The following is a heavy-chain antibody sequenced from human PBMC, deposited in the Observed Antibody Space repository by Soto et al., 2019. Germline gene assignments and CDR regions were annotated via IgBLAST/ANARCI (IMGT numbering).Heavy chain of an antibody. CDR3: ARGITLPTPLDY. CDR2: INTSGGAT. Sequence: GASVKVSCKASGYTFTNHYIHWVRQAPGLGLEWMGIINTSGGATSYAQKFQDRVDMTRDTSTSTAYMELSSLRSEDTAVYYCARGITLPTPLDYWGQGTLVTVSS. J-gene: IGHJ4*02. CDR1: GYTFTNHY. V-gene: IGHV1-46*01. D-gene: IGHD1-20*01.